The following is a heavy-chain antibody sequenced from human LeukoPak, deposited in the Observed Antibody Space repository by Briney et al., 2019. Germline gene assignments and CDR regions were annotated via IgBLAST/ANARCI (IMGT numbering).Heavy chain of an antibody. CDR2: INHSGST. CDR1: GVSFSGYY. J-gene: IGHJ6*02. CDR3: ARLYSYGYPGGYYYYYGMDV. Sequence: PSETLSLTCAVYGVSFSGYYWSWLRQPPGKGLEWLGEINHSGSTNYNPSLKSRVTISVDTSKNQFSLKLSSVTAADTAVYYCARLYSYGYPGGYYYYYGMDVWGQGTTVTVSS. D-gene: IGHD5-18*01. V-gene: IGHV4-34*01.